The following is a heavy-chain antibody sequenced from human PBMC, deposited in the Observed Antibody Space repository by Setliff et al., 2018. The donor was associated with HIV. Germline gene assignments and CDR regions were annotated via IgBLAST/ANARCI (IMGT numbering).Heavy chain of an antibody. CDR2: FGYSGSDT. V-gene: IGHV3-21*01. J-gene: IGHJ4*02. D-gene: IGHD6-13*01. CDR1: GFTFYTYA. Sequence: GGSLRLSCAASGFTFYTYAMSWVRQAPGKGLEWVSTFGYSGSDTYYADSVKGRFTISRDNAKNSLYLQMNSLRAEDTAVYYCARGYSSSWDQYYFDYWGQGTLVTVSS. CDR3: ARGYSSSWDQYYFDY.